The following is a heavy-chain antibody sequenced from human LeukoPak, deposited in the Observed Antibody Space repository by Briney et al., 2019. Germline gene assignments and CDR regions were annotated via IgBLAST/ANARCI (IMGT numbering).Heavy chain of an antibody. Sequence: GGSLRLSCAASGFTFSSYWMSWVRQAPGKGLEWVANINQHGSEKYYVDSVEGRFTISRDNAKNSLYLQMNSLRAEDTAVYYCAREERMTYYYDSSGYFDYWGQGTLVTISS. D-gene: IGHD3-22*01. V-gene: IGHV3-7*01. J-gene: IGHJ4*02. CDR1: GFTFSSYW. CDR2: INQHGSEK. CDR3: AREERMTYYYDSSGYFDY.